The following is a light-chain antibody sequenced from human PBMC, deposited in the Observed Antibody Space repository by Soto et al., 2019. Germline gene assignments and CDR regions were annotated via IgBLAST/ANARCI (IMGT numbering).Light chain of an antibody. CDR2: GAS. CDR1: QSVGNN. V-gene: IGKV3-15*01. Sequence: EMVMTQSPATLSVSPGERATLSCRASQSVGNNLAWYQQKPGQAPRLLIHGASTRATGIPARFSGSGSGTDFTLTISSLQPEDFALYYCQEYNDWPRGTFGQGTKVDI. J-gene: IGKJ1*01. CDR3: QEYNDWPRGT.